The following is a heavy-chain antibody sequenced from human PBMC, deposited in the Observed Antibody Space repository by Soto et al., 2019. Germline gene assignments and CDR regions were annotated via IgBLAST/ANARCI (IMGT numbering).Heavy chain of an antibody. CDR1: GGTFSSYA. V-gene: IGHV1-69*06. J-gene: IGHJ5*02. CDR2: IIPIFGTA. D-gene: IGHD2-15*01. Sequence: QVQLVQSGAEVKKPGSSVKVSCKACGGTFSSYAISWVRQAPGQGLEWMGGIIPIFGTANYAQKFQGRVTITADKSTSTAYMELSSLRSEDTAVYYCARVELGYCSGGSCSNWFDPWGQGTLVTVSS. CDR3: ARVELGYCSGGSCSNWFDP.